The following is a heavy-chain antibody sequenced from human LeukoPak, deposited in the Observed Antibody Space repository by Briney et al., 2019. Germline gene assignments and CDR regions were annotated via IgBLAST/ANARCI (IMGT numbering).Heavy chain of an antibody. Sequence: SQTLSLTCTVSGGSISSGDYYWSWIRQPLGKGLEWIGYIYYSGSTYYNPSLKSRVTISVDTSKNQFSLKLSSVTAADTAVYYCASRYDYSNYIDYWGQGTLVTVSS. CDR3: ASRYDYSNYIDY. J-gene: IGHJ4*02. CDR1: GGSISSGDYY. V-gene: IGHV4-30-4*01. D-gene: IGHD4-11*01. CDR2: IYYSGST.